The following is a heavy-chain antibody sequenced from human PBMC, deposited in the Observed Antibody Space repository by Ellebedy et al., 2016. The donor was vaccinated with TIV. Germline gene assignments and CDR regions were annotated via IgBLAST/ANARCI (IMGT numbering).Heavy chain of an antibody. Sequence: GESLKISCAASGFTFRSYDMHWVRQATGKGLEWVSAIGTAGDTYYPVSVKVRFIISRQNAKNSLYLQMNSLRAEDTAVYYCARVRFGDTAVDYWGQGTLVTVSS. CDR3: ARVRFGDTAVDY. J-gene: IGHJ4*02. CDR2: IGTAGDT. D-gene: IGHD5-18*01. CDR1: GFTFRSYD. V-gene: IGHV3-13*01.